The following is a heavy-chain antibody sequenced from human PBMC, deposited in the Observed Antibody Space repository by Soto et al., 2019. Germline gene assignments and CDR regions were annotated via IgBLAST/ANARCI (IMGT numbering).Heavy chain of an antibody. CDR1: GFTVRTYT. CDR2: IRGFSPYT. J-gene: IGHJ6*02. V-gene: IGHV3-21*01. Sequence: NPXGFLTLSFVASGFTVRTYTMNWVRQAPGKGLEWVSGIRGFSPYTFYAESVKGRFTISRDNAKNSLYLQMNSLGVEDTAVYYCARDRGYDAHDYYYNAMDVWGQGTTVTVSS. D-gene: IGHD2-15*01. CDR3: ARDRGYDAHDYYYNAMDV.